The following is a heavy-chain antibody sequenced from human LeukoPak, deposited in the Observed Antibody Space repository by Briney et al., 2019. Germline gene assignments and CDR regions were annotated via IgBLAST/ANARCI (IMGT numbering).Heavy chain of an antibody. Sequence: PGGSLRLSCAASGFTFSSYEMNWVRQAPGKGLEWVSYISSSGSTIYYADSVKGRFTISRDNAKNSLYLQMNSLRAEDTAVYYCARDSGYYYDSSGYFDYWGQGTLVTVSS. CDR3: ARDSGYYYDSSGYFDY. V-gene: IGHV3-48*03. CDR1: GFTFSSYE. D-gene: IGHD3-22*01. CDR2: ISSSGSTI. J-gene: IGHJ4*02.